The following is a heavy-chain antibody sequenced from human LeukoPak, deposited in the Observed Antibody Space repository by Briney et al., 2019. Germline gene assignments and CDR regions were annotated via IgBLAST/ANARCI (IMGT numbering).Heavy chain of an antibody. CDR1: GFTFTNYW. D-gene: IGHD6-19*01. CDR3: ARGGIAVGFNWLDP. J-gene: IGHJ5*02. V-gene: IGHV3-74*01. CDR2: LPPDELGI. Sequence: PGGSLRLSCAASGFTFTNYWMHWVRQAPGMGLVWVSRLPPDELGIIYADSVKGRFTVSRDNATNTVYLQMNHLRVDDTAMYSCARGGIAVGFNWLDPWGQGTLVTVSS.